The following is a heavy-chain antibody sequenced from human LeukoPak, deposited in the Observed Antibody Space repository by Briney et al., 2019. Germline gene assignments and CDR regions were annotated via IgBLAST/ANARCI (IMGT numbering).Heavy chain of an antibody. V-gene: IGHV1-8*01. CDR2: MNPNSGNT. CDR3: ARVASIAARWLYY. Sequence: GASAKASCKASGYTFTSYDINWVRQATGQGLEWRGWMNPNSGNTGYAQKFQGRVTMTRNTSISTAYMELSSLRSEDTAVYYCARVASIAARWLYYWGQGTLVTVSS. CDR1: GYTFTSYD. J-gene: IGHJ4*02. D-gene: IGHD6-6*01.